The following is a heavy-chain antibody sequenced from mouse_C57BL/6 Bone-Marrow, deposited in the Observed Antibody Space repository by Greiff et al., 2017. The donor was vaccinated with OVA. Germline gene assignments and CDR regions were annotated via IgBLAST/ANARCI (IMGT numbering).Heavy chain of an antibody. CDR2: IYPRDGST. J-gene: IGHJ4*01. V-gene: IGHV1-78*01. CDR3: ARTPLYDYDGDYYAMDY. CDR1: GYTFTDHT. D-gene: IGHD2-4*01. Sequence: QVQLQQSDAELVKPGASVKISCKVSGYTFTDHTIHWMKQRPEQGLEWIGYIYPRDGSTKYNEKFKGKATLTADKSSSTAYMQLNSLTSEDSAVYFCARTPLYDYDGDYYAMDYWGQGTSVTVSS.